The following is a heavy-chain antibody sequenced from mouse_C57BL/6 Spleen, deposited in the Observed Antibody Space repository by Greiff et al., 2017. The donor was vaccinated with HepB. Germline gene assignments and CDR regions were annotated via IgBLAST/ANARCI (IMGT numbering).Heavy chain of an antibody. CDR3: AREDGYQAWFAY. J-gene: IGHJ3*01. CDR2: ISDGGSYT. CDR1: GFTFSSYA. Sequence: DVQLVESGGGLVKPGGSLKLSCAASGFTFSSYAMSWVRQTPEKRLEWVATISDGGSYTYYPDNVKGRFTISRDNAKNNLYLQMSHLKSEDTAMYYCAREDGYQAWFAYWGQGTLVTVSA. V-gene: IGHV5-4*01. D-gene: IGHD2-3*01.